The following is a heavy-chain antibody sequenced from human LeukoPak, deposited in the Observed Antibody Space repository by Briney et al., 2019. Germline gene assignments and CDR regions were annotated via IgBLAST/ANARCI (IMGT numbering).Heavy chain of an antibody. D-gene: IGHD6-13*01. Sequence: GGSLRLPCAASRFTFSNYAMTWVRQTPGKGLEWVSAISASAGTTYYADSVKGRFTISRGNSKNTLYLQMNSLRSDDTALYYCAKGGSSWSYYLDYWGQGTLVTVSS. CDR3: AKGGSSWSYYLDY. CDR1: RFTFSNYA. CDR2: ISASAGTT. V-gene: IGHV3-23*01. J-gene: IGHJ4*02.